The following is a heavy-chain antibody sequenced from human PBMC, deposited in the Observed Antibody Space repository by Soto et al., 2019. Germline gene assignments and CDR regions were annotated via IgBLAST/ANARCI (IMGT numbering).Heavy chain of an antibody. CDR3: ARDILTGLLWFDP. D-gene: IGHD3-9*01. CDR2: INAGNGNT. J-gene: IGHJ5*02. V-gene: IGHV1-3*01. CDR1: GYTFTSYA. Sequence: ASVKVSCKASGYTFTSYAMHRVRQAPGQRLEWMGWINAGNGNTKYSQKFQGRVTITRDTSASTAYMELSSLRSEDTAVYYCARDILTGLLWFDPWGQGTLVTVSS.